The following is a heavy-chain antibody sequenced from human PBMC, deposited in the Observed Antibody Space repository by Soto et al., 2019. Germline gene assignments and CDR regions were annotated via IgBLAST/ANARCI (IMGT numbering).Heavy chain of an antibody. CDR1: GFTFSNYG. CDR3: ATALVGASDSYGLDV. J-gene: IGHJ6*02. Sequence: GGSLRLSCAASGFTFSNYGMHWVRQAPGKGLEWVAIIWHDGNNKYYADSVRGRFIISRGNSKNRLYLQMNSLRAEDTAVYYSATALVGASDSYGLDVWGPGTPVTVSS. D-gene: IGHD1-26*01. CDR2: IWHDGNNK. V-gene: IGHV3-33*01.